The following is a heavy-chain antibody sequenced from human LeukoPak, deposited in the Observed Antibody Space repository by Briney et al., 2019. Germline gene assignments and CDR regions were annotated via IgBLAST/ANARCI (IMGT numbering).Heavy chain of an antibody. CDR3: ARDKRNYMDV. Sequence: SETLSLTCSASGGSISSYYWSWIRQPPGKGLEWIGYIFYSGRTSYNPSLKSRVTISVDTSKNQFSLKLSSVTAADTAVYYCARDKRNYMDVWGKGTTVTISS. D-gene: IGHD5-24*01. CDR1: GGSISSYY. J-gene: IGHJ6*03. CDR2: IFYSGRT. V-gene: IGHV4-59*01.